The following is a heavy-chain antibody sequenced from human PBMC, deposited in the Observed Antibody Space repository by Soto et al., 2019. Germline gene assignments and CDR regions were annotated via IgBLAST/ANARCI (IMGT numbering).Heavy chain of an antibody. CDR2: IDPSDSYT. J-gene: IGHJ2*01. V-gene: IGHV5-10-1*03. D-gene: IGHD3-22*01. Sequence: EVQLVQSGAEVKKPGESLRISCKGSGYSFTSYWISWVRQMPGKGLEWMGRIDPSDSYTNYSPSFQGHVTISADKSIRTAYLQSGSLKASDTAMYYCASHGGSSGYYFEYFDLWGRGTLVTVSS. CDR1: GYSFTSYW. CDR3: ASHGGSSGYYFEYFDL.